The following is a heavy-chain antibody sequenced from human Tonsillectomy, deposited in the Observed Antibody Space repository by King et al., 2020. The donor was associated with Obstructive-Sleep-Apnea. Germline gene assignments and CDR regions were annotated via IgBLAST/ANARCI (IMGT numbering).Heavy chain of an antibody. CDR1: GGTFSSYA. V-gene: IGHV1-69*01. J-gene: IGHJ5*02. D-gene: IGHD3-10*01. CDR2: IIPIFGTA. Sequence: VQLVESGAEVKKPGSSVKVSCKASGGTFSSYAISWVRQAPGQGLEWMGGIIPIFGTANYAQKFQGRVTITADESTSTAYMGPSSLGSEDTAVYYCARQEGRTYYYGSGSYHNWFDPWGQGTLVTVSS. CDR3: ARQEGRTYYYGSGSYHNWFDP.